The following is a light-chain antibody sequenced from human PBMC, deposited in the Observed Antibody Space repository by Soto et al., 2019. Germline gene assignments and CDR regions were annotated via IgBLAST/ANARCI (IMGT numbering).Light chain of an antibody. CDR1: SSDVGAYNY. V-gene: IGLV2-14*03. CDR2: DVI. Sequence: QSALTQPASVSGSLGQSITIFCTGTSSDVGAYNYVSWYQQHPGEAPKLMIYDVINRPSGVSNRFSGSKSDNTASLTISGLQAEDEADYYCSSYSSGGTLWVFGGGTKVTVL. J-gene: IGLJ3*02. CDR3: SSYSSGGTLWV.